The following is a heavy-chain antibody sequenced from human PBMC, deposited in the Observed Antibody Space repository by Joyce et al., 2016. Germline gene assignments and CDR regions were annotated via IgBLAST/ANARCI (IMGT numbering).Heavy chain of an antibody. CDR3: ARARRGIILARGEMGEYLQH. V-gene: IGHV4-34*01. J-gene: IGHJ1*01. CDR2: VNDRGST. CDR1: GGYLSGYY. D-gene: IGHD3-10*01. Sequence: QVQLQEWGAGLLKPSETLSLTGAVYGGYLSGYYWSWIRQAPGMGLEWIGEVNDRGSTNYNPSLKSRATTSMDTSKNQFSLRLPTVTAADTAVYFWARARRGIILARGEMGEYLQHWGRGTVVIVSS.